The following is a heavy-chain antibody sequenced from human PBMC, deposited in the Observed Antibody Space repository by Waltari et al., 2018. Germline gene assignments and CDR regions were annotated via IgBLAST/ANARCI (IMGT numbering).Heavy chain of an antibody. J-gene: IGHJ6*04. CDR1: GGSISSYY. CDR3: ARDASPLHYDFWSGYYPMDV. V-gene: IGHV4-4*07. D-gene: IGHD3-3*01. Sequence: QVQLQESGPGLVKPSETLSLTCTVSGGSISSYYWSWIRQPAGKGLEWIGRIYTSGSTNYNPSLKSRVTMSVDTSKNQFSLKLSSVTAADTAVYYCARDASPLHYDFWSGYYPMDVWGKGTTVTISS. CDR2: IYTSGST.